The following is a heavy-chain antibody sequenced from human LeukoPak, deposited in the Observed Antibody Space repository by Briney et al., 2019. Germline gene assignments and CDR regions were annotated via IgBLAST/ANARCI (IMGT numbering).Heavy chain of an antibody. Sequence: SVKVSCKASGGTFSSYAISWVRQAPGQGLEWVGRIIPIFGTANYAQKFQGRVTITTDESTSTAYMELSSLRSEDTAVYYCARDPHLTVGTVTTTGDEYTWGQGTLVTVSS. CDR3: ARDPHLTVGTVTTTGDEYT. D-gene: IGHD1-1*01. CDR2: IIPIFGTA. J-gene: IGHJ5*02. V-gene: IGHV1-69*05. CDR1: GGTFSSYA.